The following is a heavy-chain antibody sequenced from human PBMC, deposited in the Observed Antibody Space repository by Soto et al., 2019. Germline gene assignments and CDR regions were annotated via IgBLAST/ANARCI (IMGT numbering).Heavy chain of an antibody. CDR1: GYSFTSYW. V-gene: IGHV5-51*01. CDR3: ARDKSGPYYDILTGSDYYGMDV. CDR2: IYPGDSDT. J-gene: IGHJ6*02. D-gene: IGHD3-9*01. Sequence: GESLKISCKGSGYSFTSYWIGWVRQMPGKGLEWMGIIYPGDSDTRYSPSFQGQVTISADKSISTAYLQWSSLKASDTAMYYCARDKSGPYYDILTGSDYYGMDVWGQGTTVTVS.